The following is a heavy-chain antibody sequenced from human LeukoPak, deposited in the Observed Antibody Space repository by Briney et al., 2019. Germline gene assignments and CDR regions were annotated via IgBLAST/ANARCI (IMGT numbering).Heavy chain of an antibody. CDR3: ARQKAYYDSSRPLDY. J-gene: IGHJ4*02. CDR2: IYPGDSDT. V-gene: IGHV5-51*01. D-gene: IGHD3-22*01. CDR1: GYSFTSYW. Sequence: GESLKISCKGSGYSFTSYWIGWVRQMPGKGLEWMGIIYPGDSDTRYSPSFQGQVTISADKSISTAYLQWSSLKASDTAMYYCARQKAYYDSSRPLDYWGQGTLVTVSS.